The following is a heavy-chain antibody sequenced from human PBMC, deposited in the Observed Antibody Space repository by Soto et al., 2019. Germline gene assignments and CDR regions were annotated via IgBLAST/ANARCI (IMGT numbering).Heavy chain of an antibody. CDR1: GFTFTSYA. CDR2: ITGGGDNT. Sequence: EVQLLESGGDLVQPGGSLRLSCAASGFTFTSYATSWIRQAPGKGLEWVSAITGGGDNTYYADSVKGRFTISRDNSKNTLYLQMNSLRAEDTAFYYCTQDGGSRDWLTVNWGQGTLVTVSS. V-gene: IGHV3-23*01. D-gene: IGHD3-9*01. J-gene: IGHJ4*02. CDR3: TQDGGSRDWLTVN.